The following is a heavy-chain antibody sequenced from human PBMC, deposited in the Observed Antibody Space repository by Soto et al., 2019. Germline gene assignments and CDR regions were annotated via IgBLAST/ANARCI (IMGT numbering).Heavy chain of an antibody. CDR1: GYIFVNYG. D-gene: IGHD3-16*01. CDR2: ISPYTGDT. V-gene: IGHV1-18*01. Sequence: QVQLVQSGDEMKKPGASVRVSCKASGYIFVNYGIAWVRQAPGQGLEWMGWISPYTGDTHSASKVQGRLTMTTDTSTSTAYTDLGSLTSHDTAVYYCAMVDNYVTPTPQDVWGQGTTVTV. J-gene: IGHJ6*02. CDR3: AMVDNYVTPTPQDV.